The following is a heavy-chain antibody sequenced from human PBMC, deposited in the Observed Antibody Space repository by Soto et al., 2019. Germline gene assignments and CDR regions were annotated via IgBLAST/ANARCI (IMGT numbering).Heavy chain of an antibody. D-gene: IGHD1-7*01. CDR3: ARKLELRGSYYYYYHMDV. CDR1: GYTCTDYY. V-gene: IGHV1-2*02. CDR2: INPNSGGT. J-gene: IGHJ6*02. Sequence: ASVKVACKASGYTCTDYYMHWVLQAPGQGLEGMGWINPNSGGTNYAQKFQGRVTMTRDTSISTAYMELSRLRSDDTAVYYCARKLELRGSYYYYYHMDVWGQGTTVTVSS.